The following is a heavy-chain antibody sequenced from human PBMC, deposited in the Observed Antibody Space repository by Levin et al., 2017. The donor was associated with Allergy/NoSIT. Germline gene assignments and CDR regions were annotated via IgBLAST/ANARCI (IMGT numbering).Heavy chain of an antibody. CDR1: GLTFNNAW. CDR3: TIDNPLYGDYVADSDY. CDR2: IKSKIDGGTA. J-gene: IGHJ4*02. Sequence: PSETLSLTCAASGLTFNNAWMSWVRQAPGKGLEWVGRIKSKIDGGTADYAAPVKGRFSISRDDSENTLFLQMNSLKTEDTAVYYCTIDNPLYGDYVADSDYWGQGILVTVSS. V-gene: IGHV3-15*01. D-gene: IGHD4-17*01.